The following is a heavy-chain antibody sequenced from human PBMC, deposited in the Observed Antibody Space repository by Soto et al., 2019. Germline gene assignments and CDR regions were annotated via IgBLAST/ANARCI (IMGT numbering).Heavy chain of an antibody. CDR1: GFTFSSYG. CDR2: IWYDGSNK. D-gene: IGHD6-19*01. J-gene: IGHJ4*02. CDR3: ARTAVAGTFFDY. V-gene: IGHV3-33*01. Sequence: ESGGGVVQPGRSLRLSCAASGFTFSSYGMHWVRQAPGKGLEWVAVIWYDGSNKYYADSVKGRFTISRDNSKNTLYLQMNSLRAEDTAVYYCARTAVAGTFFDYWGQGTLVTVSS.